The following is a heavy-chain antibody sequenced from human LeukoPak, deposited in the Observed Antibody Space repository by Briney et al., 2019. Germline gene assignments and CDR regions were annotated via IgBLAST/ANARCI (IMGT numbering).Heavy chain of an antibody. CDR2: INHSGST. CDR3: ARGWDCSGGSCYGSRNNWFDP. V-gene: IGHV4-34*01. J-gene: IGHJ5*02. CDR1: GGSFSGYY. Sequence: KASETLSLTCTVYGGSFSGYYWSWIRQPPGKGLEWIGEINHSGSTNYNPSLKSRVTISVDTSKNQFSLKLSSVTAADTAVYYCARGWDCSGGSCYGSRNNWFDPWGQGTLVTVSS. D-gene: IGHD2-15*01.